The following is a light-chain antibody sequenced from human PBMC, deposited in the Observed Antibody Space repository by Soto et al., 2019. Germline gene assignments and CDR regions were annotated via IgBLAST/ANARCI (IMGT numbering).Light chain of an antibody. Sequence: QSVLTQPASVSGSPGQSITISCTGTSSDVGGYNYVAWYQQHPGKVPKLMIYEVSKRPSGVPDRFSGSKSGNTASLTVSGLQADDEADYYCSSYAGSDVFVFGTGTKVTVL. CDR3: SSYAGSDVFV. CDR2: EVS. V-gene: IGLV2-8*01. CDR1: SSDVGGYNY. J-gene: IGLJ1*01.